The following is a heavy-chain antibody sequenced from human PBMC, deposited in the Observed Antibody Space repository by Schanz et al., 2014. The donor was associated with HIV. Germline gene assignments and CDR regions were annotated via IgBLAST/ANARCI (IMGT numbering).Heavy chain of an antibody. V-gene: IGHV1-69*01. D-gene: IGHD1-26*01. CDR1: GGTFSIYA. CDR2: IIPIFGAV. Sequence: QVQLVQSGPEVKKPGSSVKVSCRASGGTFSIYAINWVRQAPGQGLEWMGGIIPIFGAVNYAQKFQGRLTITADESTGTAYMDLTSLRYEDTALYYCAASMYNGSYGTHYYFDLWGRGTLVTVSS. J-gene: IGHJ2*01. CDR3: AASMYNGSYGTHYYFDL.